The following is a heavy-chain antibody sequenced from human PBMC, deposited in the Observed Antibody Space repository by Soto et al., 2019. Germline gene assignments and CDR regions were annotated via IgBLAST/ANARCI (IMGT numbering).Heavy chain of an antibody. J-gene: IGHJ6*02. D-gene: IGHD4-4*01. CDR2: IYYSGST. Sequence: SETLSLTCAVYGGSFSGYYWSWIRQPPGKGLEWIGYIYYSGSTNYNPSLKSRVTISVDTSKNQFSLKLSSVTAADTAVYYCARSGTTVHPGYYYYGMDVWGQGTTVTVSS. V-gene: IGHV4-59*01. CDR3: ARSGTTVHPGYYYYGMDV. CDR1: GGSFSGYY.